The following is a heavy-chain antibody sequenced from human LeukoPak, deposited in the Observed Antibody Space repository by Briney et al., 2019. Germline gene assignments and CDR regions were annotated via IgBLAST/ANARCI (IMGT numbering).Heavy chain of an antibody. CDR3: AKGYGSATYYSGY. CDR1: GFTFSNYA. Sequence: PGGSLRLSCVASGFTFSNYAMTWVRQSPGKGPEWVSTISGSGDNTYYTDSVKGRFTISKDNSKNTLYLQMNSLTAEDTAVYFCAKGYGSATYYSGYWGQGTLVTVSS. CDR2: ISGSGDNT. V-gene: IGHV3-23*01. D-gene: IGHD3-16*01. J-gene: IGHJ4*02.